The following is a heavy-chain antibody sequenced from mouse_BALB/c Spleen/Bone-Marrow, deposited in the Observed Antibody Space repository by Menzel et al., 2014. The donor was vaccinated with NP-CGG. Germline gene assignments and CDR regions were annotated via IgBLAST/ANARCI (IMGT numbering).Heavy chain of an antibody. D-gene: IGHD1-1*01. CDR3: ALYYYGSLDY. CDR2: INPSNGRT. V-gene: IGHV1S81*02. CDR1: GYTFXSYR. Sequence: GAELVKPGASVKLSCKASGYTFXSYRMHWVKQRPGQGLEWIGEINPSNGRTNYNEKFKSKATLTVDKSSSTAYMQLSSLTSEDSAVYYCALYYYGSLDYWGQGTTLTVSS. J-gene: IGHJ2*01.